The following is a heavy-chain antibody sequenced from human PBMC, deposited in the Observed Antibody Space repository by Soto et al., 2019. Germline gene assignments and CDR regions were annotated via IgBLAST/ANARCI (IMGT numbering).Heavy chain of an antibody. V-gene: IGHV3-30-3*01. D-gene: IGHD5-18*01. Sequence: VGSLRLSCAASGFTFSSYAMHWVRQAPGKGLEWVAVISYDGSNKYYADSVKGRFTISRDNSKNTLYLQMNSLRAEDTAVYYCARTSDTAMDYYYYGMDVWGQGTTVTVSS. CDR2: ISYDGSNK. J-gene: IGHJ6*02. CDR1: GFTFSSYA. CDR3: ARTSDTAMDYYYYGMDV.